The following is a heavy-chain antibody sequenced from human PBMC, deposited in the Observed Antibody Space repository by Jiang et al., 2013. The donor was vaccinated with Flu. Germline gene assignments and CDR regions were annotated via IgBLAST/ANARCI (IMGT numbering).Heavy chain of an antibody. V-gene: IGHV5-51*01. CDR3: ARVRDGYYDFWSGYPRGAFXI. J-gene: IGHJ3*02. D-gene: IGHD3-3*01. CDR1: GYSFTSYW. Sequence: GAEVKKPGESLKISCKGSGYSFTSYWIGWVRQMPGKGLEWMGIIYPGDSDTRYSPSFQGQVTISADKSISTAYLQWSSLKASDTAMYYCARVRDGYYDFWSGYPRGAFXIWGQGTMVTVSP. CDR2: IYPGDSDT.